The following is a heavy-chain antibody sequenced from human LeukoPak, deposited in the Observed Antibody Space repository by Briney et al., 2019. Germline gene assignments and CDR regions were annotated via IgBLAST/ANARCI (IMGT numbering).Heavy chain of an antibody. V-gene: IGHV3-30*02. D-gene: IGHD3-3*01. Sequence: PGGSLRLSCAGSGFIFGGYTMNWVRQAPGKGLEWVASKEKDGRTEYNADSVKGRFTISRDNSANTLYLELDSLTVEDTAVYYCAKVRSVFGANCFDYWGQGTLVTVSS. CDR2: KEKDGRTE. J-gene: IGHJ4*02. CDR1: GFIFGGYT. CDR3: AKVRSVFGANCFDY.